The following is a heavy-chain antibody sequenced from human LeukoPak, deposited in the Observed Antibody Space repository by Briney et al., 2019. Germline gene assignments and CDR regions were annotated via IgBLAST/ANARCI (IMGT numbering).Heavy chain of an antibody. J-gene: IGHJ6*02. Sequence: ASVKVSCKASGYNFISYYMHWVQQAPGQGLEWMGIINPSGGSTSYAQKFQDRVTMTRDTSTSTVYMELSSLKSEDTAVYYCAREDVVLVDAVRYYYYGMDVWGQGTTVTVSS. CDR3: AREDVVLVDAVRYYYYGMDV. D-gene: IGHD2-8*01. CDR2: INPSGGST. V-gene: IGHV1-46*01. CDR1: GYNFISYY.